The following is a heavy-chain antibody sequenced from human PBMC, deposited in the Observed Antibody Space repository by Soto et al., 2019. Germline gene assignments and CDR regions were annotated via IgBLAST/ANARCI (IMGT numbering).Heavy chain of an antibody. D-gene: IGHD3-3*01. J-gene: IGHJ6*02. CDR3: AATLYDFWSGPPPGMDV. Sequence: SVKVSCKASGFTFTSSAVQWVRQARGQRLEWIGWIVVGSGNTNYAQKFQERVTITRDMSTSTAYMELSSLRSEDTAVYYCAATLYDFWSGPPPGMDVWGQGTTVTVS. CDR1: GFTFTSSA. CDR2: IVVGSGNT. V-gene: IGHV1-58*01.